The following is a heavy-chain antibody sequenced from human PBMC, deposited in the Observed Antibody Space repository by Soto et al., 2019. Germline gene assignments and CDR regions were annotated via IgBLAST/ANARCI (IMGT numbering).Heavy chain of an antibody. D-gene: IGHD3-22*01. J-gene: IGHJ6*02. Sequence: QVQLVESGGGVVQPGRSLRLSCAASGFTFSSYGMHWVRQAPGKGLEWVAVISYDGSNKYYADSVKGRFTISRDNSKNKLYLQMNSLRAEDTAVYYCATEYYYDSSGYYSIYYGMDVWGQGTTVTVSS. CDR2: ISYDGSNK. V-gene: IGHV3-30*03. CDR1: GFTFSSYG. CDR3: ATEYYYDSSGYYSIYYGMDV.